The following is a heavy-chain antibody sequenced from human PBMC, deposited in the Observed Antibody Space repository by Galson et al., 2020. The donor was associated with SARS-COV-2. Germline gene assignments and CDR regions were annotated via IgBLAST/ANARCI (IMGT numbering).Heavy chain of an antibody. CDR1: GGSFSGYY. J-gene: IGHJ6*02. V-gene: IGHV4-34*01. D-gene: IGHD3-10*01. Sequence: SETLSLTCAVYGGSFSGYYWTWIRQPPGKGLEWIGEINHSGSSNYNPSLKNRVTMSVNTSKNQFSLKLSSVTAADTGVYYCQKRNELVWFGQLLLSNYGYGVEFWGEGTTVTVS. CDR2: INHSGSS. CDR3: QKRNELVWFGQLLLSNYGYGVEF.